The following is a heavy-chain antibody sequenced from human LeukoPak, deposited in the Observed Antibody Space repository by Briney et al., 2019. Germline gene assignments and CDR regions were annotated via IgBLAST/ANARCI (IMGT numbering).Heavy chain of an antibody. V-gene: IGHV4-39*01. Sequence: SETLSLTCTVSGGSVSSSDYYWGWIRQPPGKGLEWIGSVYYNGNTYYNPSLKSRVTMSVDTSKNQFSLKLTSVTAADTAVYFCARFWEFCTTVVSPAQYGGQGPVATVPS. J-gene: IGHJ4*02. CDR3: ARFWEFCTTVVSPAQY. D-gene: IGHD2/OR15-2a*01. CDR2: VYYNGNT. CDR1: GGSVSSSDYY.